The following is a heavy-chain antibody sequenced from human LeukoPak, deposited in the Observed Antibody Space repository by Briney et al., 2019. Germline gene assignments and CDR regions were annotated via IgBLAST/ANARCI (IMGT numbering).Heavy chain of an antibody. V-gene: IGHV3-7*03. J-gene: IGHJ4*02. CDR1: EFTFSSYW. CDR2: IKQDGSEK. Sequence: PGGSLRLSCAASEFTFSSYWMSWVRQAPGKGLEWVASIKQDGSEKYYVDSVKGRVTISRDNAKNSVYLQMNSLRAEDTALYYCARGSGSSWYFYFDYWGQGTLVTVSS. CDR3: ARGSGSSWYFYFDY. D-gene: IGHD6-13*01.